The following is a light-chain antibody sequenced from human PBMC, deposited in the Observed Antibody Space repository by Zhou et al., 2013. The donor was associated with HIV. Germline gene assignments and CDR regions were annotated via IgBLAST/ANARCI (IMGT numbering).Light chain of an antibody. CDR3: MQSIQRYT. V-gene: IGKV2-28*01. Sequence: DIVMTQSPLSLPVTPGEPASISCRSSQSLLYSNGYNYLDWYLQKPGQSPQLLIYLGSNRASGVPDRFSGSGSGTDFTLKISRVEAEDVGIYYCMQSIQRYTFGQGTKLEIK. CDR2: LGS. J-gene: IGKJ2*01. CDR1: QSLLYSNGYNY.